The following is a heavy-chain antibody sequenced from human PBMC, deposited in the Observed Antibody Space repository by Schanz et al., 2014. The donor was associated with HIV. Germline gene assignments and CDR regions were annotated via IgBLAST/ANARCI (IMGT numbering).Heavy chain of an antibody. J-gene: IGHJ4*02. CDR1: GFTFSNYG. CDR3: AKADEIRDFDWYXXXFDS. V-gene: IGHV3-30*18. Sequence: QVQLVESGGGVVQPGRXXXLXXAASGFTFSNYGMHWVRQAPGKGLEWVAVMSYDGVRKYLGDSVKGRFTISRDNSKNTLYLQMTTLRTEDTAVYYCAKADEIRDFDWYXXXFDSWGQGTLVTVSS. D-gene: IGHD3-9*01. CDR2: MSYDGVRK.